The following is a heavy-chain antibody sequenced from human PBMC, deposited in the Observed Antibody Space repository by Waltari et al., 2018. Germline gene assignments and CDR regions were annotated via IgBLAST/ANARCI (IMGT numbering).Heavy chain of an antibody. Sequence: QVQPVQSGAAVKKSGASVKVSCQAPGYTYTASFIPWVHTAPGQGLEWMGRINPNSGDTSYAQRFQGRVTMTGDTSITTAYMELTGLRSDDTAIYYCARSGGGTTTFGVAEWGQGSLVTVSS. V-gene: IGHV1-2*06. CDR1: GYTYTASF. CDR2: INPNSGDT. D-gene: IGHD3-3*01. CDR3: ARSGGGTTTFGVAE. J-gene: IGHJ4*02.